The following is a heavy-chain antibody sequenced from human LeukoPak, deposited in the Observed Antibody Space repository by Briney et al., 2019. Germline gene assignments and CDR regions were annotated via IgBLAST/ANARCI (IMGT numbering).Heavy chain of an antibody. J-gene: IGHJ6*03. CDR1: GGSISSYY. Sequence: SETLSPTCTVSGGSISSYYWSWIRQPAGKGLEWIGRIYTSGSTNYNPSLKSRVTMSVDTSKNQFSLKLSSVTAADTAVYHCARFNIRANYYYYMDVWGKGTTVTISS. V-gene: IGHV4-4*07. D-gene: IGHD3-3*02. CDR2: IYTSGST. CDR3: ARFNIRANYYYYMDV.